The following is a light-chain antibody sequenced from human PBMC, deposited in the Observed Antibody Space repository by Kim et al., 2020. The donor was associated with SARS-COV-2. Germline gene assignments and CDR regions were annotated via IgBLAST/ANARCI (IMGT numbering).Light chain of an antibody. CDR1: SIGDKG. V-gene: IGLV3-21*03. J-gene: IGLJ3*02. CDR3: QVWDVITDHVV. Sequence: AAGMTAKITCGGDSIGDKGVNWYQQRPGQAPILVVYDDDDRPSGIPGRFSGSNSGNTATLTISGVEAGDEADYYCQVWDVITDHVVFGGGTQLTVL. CDR2: DDD.